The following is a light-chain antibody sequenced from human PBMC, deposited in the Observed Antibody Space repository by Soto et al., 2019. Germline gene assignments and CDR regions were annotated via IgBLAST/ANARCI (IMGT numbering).Light chain of an antibody. CDR3: QQYNNWPPWT. Sequence: DIVMTQSPDSLAVSLGERATINCKSSQSVLYSSNNKNYLAWYQQKPGQPPKLLIYWAPTRESGVPDRFSGSGSGTEFTLTISSLQSEDFAVYYCQQYNNWPPWTFGQGTKVDIK. J-gene: IGKJ1*01. CDR1: QSVLYSSNNKNY. V-gene: IGKV4-1*01. CDR2: WAP.